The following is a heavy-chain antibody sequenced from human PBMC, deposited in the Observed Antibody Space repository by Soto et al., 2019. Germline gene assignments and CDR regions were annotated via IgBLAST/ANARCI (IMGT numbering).Heavy chain of an antibody. Sequence: SETLSLTCSVSGGSLSSYYWSWIRQTPGKGQEWIGYIYYSGRSNYNPSLKSRVTMSVDTSKNQLSLTLSSVTAADTAVYYCAREDYRDSSASFDIWGQGTMVTVSS. CDR2: IYYSGRS. J-gene: IGHJ3*02. V-gene: IGHV4-59*01. D-gene: IGHD3-22*01. CDR1: GGSLSSYY. CDR3: AREDYRDSSASFDI.